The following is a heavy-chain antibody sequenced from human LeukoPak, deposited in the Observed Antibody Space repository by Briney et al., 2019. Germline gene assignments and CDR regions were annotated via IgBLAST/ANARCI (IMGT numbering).Heavy chain of an antibody. CDR2: IRSKAYGRTT. V-gene: IGHV3-49*03. CDR1: GFTFGDYA. CDR3: TRAHRPYYYYMDV. J-gene: IGHJ6*03. Sequence: PGGSLRLSCTASGFTFGDYAMSWFRQAPGKGLEWVGFIRSKAYGRTTEYAASVKGRFTISRDDSKSIAYLQMNSLKTEDTAVYYCTRAHRPYYYYMDVWGKGTTVTVSS.